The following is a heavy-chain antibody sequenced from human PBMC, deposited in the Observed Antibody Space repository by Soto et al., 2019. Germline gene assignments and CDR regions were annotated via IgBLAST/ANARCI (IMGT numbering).Heavy chain of an antibody. D-gene: IGHD5-18*01. CDR2: TYYRSKWYN. CDR3: ARGASYGYYYYYYYMDV. V-gene: IGHV6-1*01. CDR1: GDSVSSNSAA. J-gene: IGHJ6*03. Sequence: QSQTLSLTCAISGDSVSSNSAAWNWIRQSPSRGLEWLGRTYYRSKWYNDYAVSVKSRITINPDTSKNQFSLQLNSVTPEDTAVYYCARGASYGYYYYYYYMDVWGKGTTVTVSS.